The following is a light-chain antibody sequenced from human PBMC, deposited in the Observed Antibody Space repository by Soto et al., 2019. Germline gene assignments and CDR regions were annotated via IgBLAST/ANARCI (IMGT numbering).Light chain of an antibody. CDR2: TAS. J-gene: IGKJ1*01. CDR3: LQDYNYPWT. CDR1: QGIRND. V-gene: IGKV1-6*01. Sequence: AIQMTQSPSSLSASVGDRVTITCRASQGIRNDLGWYQQKPGKAPKLLIYTASSLQSGVPPRFSGSGSGTDFTLTISSLQPEDFATYYCLQDYNYPWTFGQGTKVEIK.